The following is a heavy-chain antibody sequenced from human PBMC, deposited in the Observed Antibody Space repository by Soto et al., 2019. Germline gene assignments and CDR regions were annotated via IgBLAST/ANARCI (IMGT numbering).Heavy chain of an antibody. Sequence: SETLSLTCTVSGGSISSSSYYWGWIRQPPGKGLEWIGSIYYSGSTYYNPSLKSRVTISVDTSKNQCSLKLSSVTAADTAVYYCATHVLASYYYYYYYMDVWGKGTTVTVSS. CDR1: GGSISSSSYY. V-gene: IGHV4-39*01. CDR2: IYYSGST. D-gene: IGHD6-6*01. CDR3: ATHVLASYYYYYYYMDV. J-gene: IGHJ6*03.